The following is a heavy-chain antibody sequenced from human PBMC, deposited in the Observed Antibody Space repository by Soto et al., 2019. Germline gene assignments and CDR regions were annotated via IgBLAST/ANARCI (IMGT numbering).Heavy chain of an antibody. J-gene: IGHJ4*02. CDR1: GYSLSDLS. D-gene: IGHD2-2*01. Sequence: ASVKVSCKVSGYSLSDLSIHWVRQAPGKGLEWMGGLDAEDGETIYAQKLQGRGTMTEDASTDTAYMELSSLTSEDTAMYYCATLPRTIERTPAAIWSFDSWGQGTLVTVSS. V-gene: IGHV1-24*01. CDR3: ATLPRTIERTPAAIWSFDS. CDR2: LDAEDGET.